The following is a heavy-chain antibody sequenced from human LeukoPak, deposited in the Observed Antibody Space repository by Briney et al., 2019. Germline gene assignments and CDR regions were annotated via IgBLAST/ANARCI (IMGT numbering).Heavy chain of an antibody. D-gene: IGHD2-2*01. V-gene: IGHV1-18*01. CDR2: INPSGGST. Sequence: ASVKVSCKASGYTFTNYGIIWVRQAPGQGLEWMGIINPSGGSTSYAQKFQGRVTMTTDTSTSTAYMELRSLRSDDTAVYYCAREGYCSSTSCPKNAFDIWGQGTMVTVSS. J-gene: IGHJ3*02. CDR1: GYTFTNYG. CDR3: AREGYCSSTSCPKNAFDI.